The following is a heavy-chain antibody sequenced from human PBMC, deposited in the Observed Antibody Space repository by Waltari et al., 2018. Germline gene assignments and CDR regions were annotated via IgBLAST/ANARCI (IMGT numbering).Heavy chain of an antibody. CDR2: IYYSGST. V-gene: IGHV4-59*01. D-gene: IGHD3-3*01. J-gene: IGHJ6*04. CDR3: ARDPPRITIFGVVTGGMDV. Sequence: QVQLQESGPGLVKPSETLSLTCTVSGGSISSYYWSWIRQPPGKGLDWLGYIYYSGSTNYNPSLKSRGTISVDTAKNQFSLKRSSVTAADTAVYYCARDPPRITIFGVVTGGMDVWGKGTTVTVSS. CDR1: GGSISSYY.